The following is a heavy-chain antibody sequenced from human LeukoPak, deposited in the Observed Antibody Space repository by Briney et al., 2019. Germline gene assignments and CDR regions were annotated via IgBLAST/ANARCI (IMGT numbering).Heavy chain of an antibody. V-gene: IGHV3-73*01. CDR3: TSRDGYNGDLDY. CDR1: GFTFSGSA. CDR2: IRSKANSYAT. D-gene: IGHD5-24*01. Sequence: PGGSLRLSCAASGFTFSGSAMHWVRQASGKGPEWVGRIRSKANSYATAYAASVKGRFTISRDDSKNTAYLQMNSLKTEDTAVYYCTSRDGYNGDLDYWGQGTLVTVSS. J-gene: IGHJ4*02.